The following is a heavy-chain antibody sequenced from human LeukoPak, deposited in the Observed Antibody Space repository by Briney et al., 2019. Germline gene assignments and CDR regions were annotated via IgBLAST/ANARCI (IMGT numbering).Heavy chain of an antibody. CDR2: INPSGGST. D-gene: IGHD4-23*01. J-gene: IGHJ4*02. CDR1: GYTFTSYY. V-gene: IGHV1-46*01. CDR3: ARDPRTTVAKIRFDY. Sequence: ASVKVSCNASGYTFTSYYMHWVRQSPGQGLEWMGIINPSGGSTSYAQKFQGRVTMTRDTSTSTVYMELSSLRSEDTAVYYCARDPRTTVAKIRFDYWGQGTLVTVSS.